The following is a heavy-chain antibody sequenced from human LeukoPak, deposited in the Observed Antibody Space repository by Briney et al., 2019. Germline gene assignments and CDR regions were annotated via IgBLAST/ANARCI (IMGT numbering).Heavy chain of an antibody. CDR3: ARRNLLWFGELLFTGVPHNWFDP. D-gene: IGHD3-10*01. Sequence: SETLSLTCSVSGASISSGSNYWGWIRQPPGKTLEWIGSIYSSGSTYYNSSLKSLFIIIIDTPKNHFSLTLSSVTAADTAVYYCARRNLLWFGELLFTGVPHNWFDPWGQGTLVTVSS. CDR2: IYSSGST. V-gene: IGHV4-39*07. CDR1: GASISSGSNY. J-gene: IGHJ5*02.